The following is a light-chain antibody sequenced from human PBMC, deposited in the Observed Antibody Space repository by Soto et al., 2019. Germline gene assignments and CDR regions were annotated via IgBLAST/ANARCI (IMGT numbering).Light chain of an antibody. Sequence: SYELTQPPSVSVSPGQTASITCSGDKLGDKYACWYQQKPGQSPVRVIYQDNKRPSGIPERFSSSNSGNTATLTITGTQAMDEADYYCQAWDSSTVVFGGGTKLTVL. CDR2: QDN. CDR1: KLGDKY. J-gene: IGLJ2*01. V-gene: IGLV3-1*01. CDR3: QAWDSSTVV.